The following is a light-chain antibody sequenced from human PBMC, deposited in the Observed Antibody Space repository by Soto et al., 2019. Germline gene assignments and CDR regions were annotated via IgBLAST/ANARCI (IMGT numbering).Light chain of an antibody. V-gene: IGKV1-39*01. CDR2: TTS. CDR1: QTITNF. CDR3: QQTYSTPLT. Sequence: DIQMTQSPSSLSASVGDRVTITCRASQTITNFLNCYQQKPGKAPKLLIYTTSNLHTGVPSRFSGSGSGTDFTLTINSLQAEDFAPYYCQQTYSTPLTFGGGTKVEIK. J-gene: IGKJ4*01.